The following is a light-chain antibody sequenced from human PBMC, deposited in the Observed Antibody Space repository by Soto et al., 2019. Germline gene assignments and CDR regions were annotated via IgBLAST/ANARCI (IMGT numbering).Light chain of an antibody. V-gene: IGLV1-44*01. Sequence: QSVLTQPPSASGTPGQRVTISCSGSSSNIGSNTVNWYQQLPGTAAKLLIYSNNQRPSGVPDRFSGSKSGTSASLAISGLQSEDEADYYCAAWDVSLNGYVFGTGTKVTV. CDR3: AAWDVSLNGYV. J-gene: IGLJ1*01. CDR1: SSNIGSNT. CDR2: SNN.